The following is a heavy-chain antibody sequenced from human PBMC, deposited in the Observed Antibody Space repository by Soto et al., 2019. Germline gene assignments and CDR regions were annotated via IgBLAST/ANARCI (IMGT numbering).Heavy chain of an antibody. Sequence: EVQLVESGGGLVKPGGSLRLSCAASGFIFSSYSMNWVRQAPGKGLEWVSSISSSSSYIYYADSVKGRFTISRDNAKNSLYLQMNSLGAEDTAVYYCAGGRGGITFGGVIVYFDYWGQGTLVTVSS. CDR2: ISSSSSYI. CDR1: GFIFSSYS. V-gene: IGHV3-21*01. J-gene: IGHJ4*02. D-gene: IGHD3-16*02. CDR3: AGGRGGITFGGVIVYFDY.